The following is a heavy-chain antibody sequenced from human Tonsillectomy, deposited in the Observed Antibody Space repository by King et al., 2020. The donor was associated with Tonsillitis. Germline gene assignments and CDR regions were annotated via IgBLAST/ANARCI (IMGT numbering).Heavy chain of an antibody. CDR3: TRVRESANDY. V-gene: IGHV3-49*04. D-gene: IGHD1-26*01. CDR2: IRSKPYGGTT. CDR1: GFTFGDYG. Sequence: VQLVESGGGLVQPGRSLRLSCTASGFTFGDYGMSWVRQAPGKGLEWVGFIRSKPYGGTTEYAASVKGRFSISRDDSKSTAYLQMNSLKTEDTAVYYCTRVRESANDYWGQGTLVTVSS. J-gene: IGHJ4*02.